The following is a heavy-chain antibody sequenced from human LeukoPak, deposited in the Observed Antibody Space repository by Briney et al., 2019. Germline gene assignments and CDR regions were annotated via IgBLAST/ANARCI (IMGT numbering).Heavy chain of an antibody. J-gene: IGHJ6*02. Sequence: GRSLRLSCVASGFTFSSYAMHWVRQAPGKGLECVAVISYDGTNKYEADSVKGRFTISRDNSKSTLFLQMNSLRAEDTAVYYCAESVPAASYYYYYGMDVWGQGTTVTVSS. CDR2: ISYDGTNK. D-gene: IGHD2-2*01. CDR1: GFTFSSYA. V-gene: IGHV3-30-3*01. CDR3: AESVPAASYYYYYGMDV.